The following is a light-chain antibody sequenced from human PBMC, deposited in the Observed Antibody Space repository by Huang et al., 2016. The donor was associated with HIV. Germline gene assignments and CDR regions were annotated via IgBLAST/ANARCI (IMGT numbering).Light chain of an antibody. CDR1: QDIGKY. CDR3: QHYDSLPPWT. J-gene: IGKJ1*01. Sequence: DIQMTQSPSSLSASIGDRVTLTCQASQDIGKYLTWYQQKSGHAPKLLIFDASNLQTGVSSRFSGSGSGTDFTFTINTLQPEDIATYYCQHYDSLPPWTFGQGTRVQI. V-gene: IGKV1-33*01. CDR2: DAS.